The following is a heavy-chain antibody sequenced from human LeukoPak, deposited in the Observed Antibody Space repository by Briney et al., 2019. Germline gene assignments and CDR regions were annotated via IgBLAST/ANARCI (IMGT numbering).Heavy chain of an antibody. CDR1: GFTFSSYA. V-gene: IGHV3-23*01. CDR3: AKAVAVALDY. CDR2: ISGSGGST. J-gene: IGHJ4*02. D-gene: IGHD6-19*01. Sequence: PGGSLRLSCAASGFTFSSYAMSWVRQAPGKGLEWVSAISGSGGSTYYADSVKGRFTISRDNSKNTLYLEMNSLRADDTAVYYCAKAVAVALDYWGQGTLVTVSS.